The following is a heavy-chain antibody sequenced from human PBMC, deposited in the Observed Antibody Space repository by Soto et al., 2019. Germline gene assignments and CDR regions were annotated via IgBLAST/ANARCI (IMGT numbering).Heavy chain of an antibody. CDR1: GFTFRRYG. Sequence: GGVLRSSCAASGFTFRRYGMHWVRQAPGKVLGLVAVISYDGINKYYAYSVKGRFTISRDNSNKTLYLQMNSLRDEDTAVYYCAGFSYCGADCYLYNWFEPWGHGTLVTVSS. J-gene: IGHJ5*02. V-gene: IGHV3-30*03. CDR2: ISYDGINK. CDR3: AGFSYCGADCYLYNWFEP. D-gene: IGHD2-21*02.